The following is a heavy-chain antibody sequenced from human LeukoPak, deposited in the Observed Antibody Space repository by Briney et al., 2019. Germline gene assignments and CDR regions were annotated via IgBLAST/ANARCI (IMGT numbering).Heavy chain of an antibody. CDR2: ISSSGSTI. CDR1: GFTFSDYY. D-gene: IGHD4-11*01. V-gene: IGHV3-11*04. Sequence: GGSLRLSCAASGFTFSDYYMSWIRQAPGKGLEWVSYISSSGSTIYYADSVKGRFTISRDNAKNTLYLQMNSLRAEETAVYYCARAQGAGVTIPRFDYWGQGTLVTVSS. CDR3: ARAQGAGVTIPRFDY. J-gene: IGHJ4*02.